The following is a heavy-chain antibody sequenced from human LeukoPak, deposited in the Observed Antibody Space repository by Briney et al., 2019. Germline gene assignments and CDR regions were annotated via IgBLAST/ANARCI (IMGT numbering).Heavy chain of an antibody. CDR2: IYYSGST. CDR1: GGSISSYY. CDR3: ARERTGTTGYSYYYYYLDV. D-gene: IGHD1-7*01. V-gene: IGHV4-59*01. Sequence: SETLSLTCTVSGGSISSYYWSWIRQPPGKGLEWIGYIYYSGSTNHNPSLKSRVTISVDTSKNQFSLKLSSVTAADTAVYYSARERTGTTGYSYYYYYLDVWGKGTTVTVSS. J-gene: IGHJ6*03.